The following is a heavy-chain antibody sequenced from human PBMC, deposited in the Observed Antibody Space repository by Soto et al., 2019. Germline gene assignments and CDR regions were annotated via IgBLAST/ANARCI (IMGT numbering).Heavy chain of an antibody. D-gene: IGHD6-19*01. CDR1: GGSISSYY. Sequence: SETLSLTCTVSGGSISSYYWSWIRQPPGKGLEWIGYIYYSGSTNYNPSLKSRVTISVDTSKNQFSLKLSSVTAADTAVYYCARHGLHSSGWSRTSYFDYWGQGTLVTVSS. CDR2: IYYSGST. CDR3: ARHGLHSSGWSRTSYFDY. J-gene: IGHJ4*02. V-gene: IGHV4-59*08.